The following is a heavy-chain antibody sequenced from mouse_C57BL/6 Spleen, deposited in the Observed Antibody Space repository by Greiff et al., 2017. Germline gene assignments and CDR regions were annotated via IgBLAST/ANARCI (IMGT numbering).Heavy chain of an antibody. J-gene: IGHJ2*01. Sequence: DVQLQESGGGLVQPGGSMKLSCAASGFTFSDAWMDWVRQSPEKGLEWVAEIRNKANNHATYYAESVKGRFTISRDESKSSVYLQMNSLRAEDTGIYYCTTMVPYYFDYWGQGTTLTVSS. D-gene: IGHD2-2*01. CDR1: GFTFSDAW. CDR3: TTMVPYYFDY. CDR2: IRNKANNHAT. V-gene: IGHV6-6*01.